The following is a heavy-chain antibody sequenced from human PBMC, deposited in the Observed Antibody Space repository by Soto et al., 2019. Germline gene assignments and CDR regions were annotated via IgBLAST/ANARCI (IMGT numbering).Heavy chain of an antibody. CDR1: GFTFITYS. V-gene: IGHV3-21*01. CDR3: ASFRSALDY. CDR2: ISSSSTYI. Sequence: WGSLRLSCAASGFTFITYSINLVRQAPGKGLEWVSSISSSSTYIYYADSVKGRFTISRDNAKNSLYLQMNSLRAEDTAVYYCASFRSALDYWGQGTLVTVSS. J-gene: IGHJ4*02.